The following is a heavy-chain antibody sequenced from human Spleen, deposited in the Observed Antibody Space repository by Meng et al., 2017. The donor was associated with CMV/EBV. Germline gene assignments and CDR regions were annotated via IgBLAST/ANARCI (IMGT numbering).Heavy chain of an antibody. D-gene: IGHD2-21*02. V-gene: IGHV1-18*01. CDR1: GYTFTSYG. CDR3: ARGDISTGFDY. J-gene: IGHJ4*02. Sequence: ASVKVSCKASGYTFTSYGISWVRQAPGQGLQWMGWINTYNSNTNYAHSLQGRVTMTTDTSTKTGYMDLRSLRSDDTAVLYCARGDISTGFDYWGQGILVTVSS. CDR2: INTYNSNT.